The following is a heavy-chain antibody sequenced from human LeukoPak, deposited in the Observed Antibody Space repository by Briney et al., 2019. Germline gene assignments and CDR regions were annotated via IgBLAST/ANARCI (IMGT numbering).Heavy chain of an antibody. D-gene: IGHD6-13*01. J-gene: IGHJ4*02. Sequence: GGSLRLSCAASGFTFSNYFMSWVHQAPGKGLEWVANINQDGSGTSYADSVKGRLTISRDNAKNSLYLQMNSLRVEDTAIYYCARSIPYGTTWYGRSDYWGQGTLVTVSS. CDR3: ARSIPYGTTWYGRSDY. V-gene: IGHV3-7*03. CDR2: INQDGSGT. CDR1: GFTFSNYF.